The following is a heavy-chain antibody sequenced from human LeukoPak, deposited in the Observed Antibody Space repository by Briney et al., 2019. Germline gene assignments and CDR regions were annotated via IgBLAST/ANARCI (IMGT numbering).Heavy chain of an antibody. Sequence: PSETLFLTCTVSGGSISSSSYYWGWIRQPPGKGLELIGSIYYSGSTYYNPSLKSRVTISVDTSKNQFSLKLTSVTAADTAVYYCARREYCGGDCYYFDYWGQGTLVTVSS. CDR3: ARREYCGGDCYYFDY. CDR1: GGSISSSSYY. J-gene: IGHJ4*02. D-gene: IGHD2-21*02. CDR2: IYYSGST. V-gene: IGHV4-39*01.